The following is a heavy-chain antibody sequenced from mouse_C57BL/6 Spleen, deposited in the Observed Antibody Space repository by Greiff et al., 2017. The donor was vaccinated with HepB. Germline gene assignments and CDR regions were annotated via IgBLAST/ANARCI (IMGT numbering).Heavy chain of an antibody. J-gene: IGHJ4*01. D-gene: IGHD1-1*01. Sequence: DVQLVESGGGLVKPGGSLKLSCAASGFTFSSYAMSWVRQTPEKRLEWVATISDGGSYTYYPDNVKGRFTISRDNAKNNLYLQMSHLKSEDTAMYYCAREGTTGMDYWGQGTSVTVSS. CDR1: GFTFSSYA. CDR3: AREGTTGMDY. V-gene: IGHV5-4*01. CDR2: ISDGGSYT.